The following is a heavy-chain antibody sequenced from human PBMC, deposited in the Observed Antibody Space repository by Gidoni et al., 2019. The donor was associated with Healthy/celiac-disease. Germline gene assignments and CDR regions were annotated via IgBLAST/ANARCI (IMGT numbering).Heavy chain of an antibody. CDR3: ARDPSGSYYGWVDY. V-gene: IGHV4-39*01. CDR1: GGSISSSSYY. J-gene: IGHJ4*02. Sequence: QLQLQESGPGLVKPSETLSLTCTVSGGSISSSSYYWGWIRQPPGKGLEWIGSIYYSGSTYYNPSLKSRVTISVDTSKNQFSLKLSSVTAADTAVYYGARDPSGSYYGWVDYWGQGTLVTVSS. D-gene: IGHD1-26*01. CDR2: IYYSGST.